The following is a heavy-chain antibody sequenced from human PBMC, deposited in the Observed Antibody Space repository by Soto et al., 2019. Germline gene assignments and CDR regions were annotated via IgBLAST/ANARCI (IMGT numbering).Heavy chain of an antibody. V-gene: IGHV3-23*01. Sequence: PGGSLRLSCAASGFTFSSYAMSWVRQAPGKGLEWVSAISGSGGSTYYADSVKGRFTISRDNSKNTLYLQMNSLRAEDTAVYYCAKGDGYLHMSVYGMDVWGQGTTVTVSS. CDR3: AKGDGYLHMSVYGMDV. D-gene: IGHD5-12*01. CDR1: GFTFSSYA. J-gene: IGHJ6*02. CDR2: ISGSGGST.